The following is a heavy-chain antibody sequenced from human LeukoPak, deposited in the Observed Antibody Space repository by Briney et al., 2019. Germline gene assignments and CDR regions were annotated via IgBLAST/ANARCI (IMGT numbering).Heavy chain of an antibody. J-gene: IGHJ6*03. D-gene: IGHD3-22*01. CDR2: IYYTGST. CDR3: ARHQYYDSRGSHYYSYYYMDV. Sequence: SETLSLTCTVSGYSISSPFYWGWIRQSPGKGLQWIGSIYYTGSTYYNPSLKSRVTISVDTSKTHFSLTLSSVTAADTAMYYCARHQYYDSRGSHYYSYYYMDVWGKGTTVTVSS. CDR1: GYSISSPFY. V-gene: IGHV4-38-2*02.